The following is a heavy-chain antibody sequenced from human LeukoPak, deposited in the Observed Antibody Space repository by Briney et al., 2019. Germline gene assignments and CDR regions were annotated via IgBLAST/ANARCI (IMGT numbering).Heavy chain of an antibody. D-gene: IGHD3-22*01. CDR3: ARAPSEIGGYYPEYFRH. V-gene: IGHV3-74*01. CDR2: IKSDGST. Sequence: GGSLRLSCAASGFTFGTYWMHWVRQAPGKGLVWVSRIKSDGSTNYADSVKGRFTISRDNAKNTVSLQMNSLRAEDTGVYYCARAPSEIGGYYPEYFRHWGQGTLVTVSS. CDR1: GFTFGTYW. J-gene: IGHJ1*01.